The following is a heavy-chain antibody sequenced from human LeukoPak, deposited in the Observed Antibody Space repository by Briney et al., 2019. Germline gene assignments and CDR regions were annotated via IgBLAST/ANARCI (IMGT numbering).Heavy chain of an antibody. V-gene: IGHV3-21*01. CDR1: GFTFSSYS. D-gene: IGHD1-26*01. Sequence: PGGSLRLSCAASGFTFSSYSMNWVRQAPGKGLEWVSSISSSSSYIYYADSVKGRFTISRDNAKNSLYLQMNSLRAEETAVYYCARNSGSPTYYFDYWGQGTLVTVSS. J-gene: IGHJ4*02. CDR2: ISSSSSYI. CDR3: ARNSGSPTYYFDY.